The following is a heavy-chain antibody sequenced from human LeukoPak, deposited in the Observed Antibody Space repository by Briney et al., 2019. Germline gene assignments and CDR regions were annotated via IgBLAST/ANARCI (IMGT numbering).Heavy chain of an antibody. Sequence: GGSLRLSCAASGFTFSSYWMSWVRQAPGKGLEWVANIKQDGSEKYYVDSVKGRFTISRGNAKNSLYLQMNSLRAEDTAVYYCATLPYITMVRGVIDYWGQGTLVTVSS. J-gene: IGHJ4*02. V-gene: IGHV3-7*01. D-gene: IGHD3-10*01. CDR1: GFTFSSYW. CDR3: ATLPYITMVRGVIDY. CDR2: IKQDGSEK.